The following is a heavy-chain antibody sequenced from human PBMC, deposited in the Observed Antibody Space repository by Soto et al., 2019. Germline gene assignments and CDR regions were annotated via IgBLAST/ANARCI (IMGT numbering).Heavy chain of an antibody. D-gene: IGHD3-10*01. Sequence: EMQLVESGGGLVQPGGSLRLSCEASKFTFASYWMTWVRRAPGKGLEWVANVRQDGGETYYVDSVKGRFTISRDNAKNSVYLHMNNLRPEDTAVYYCARGGGSIGGVIDYWGQGTLVAVSS. J-gene: IGHJ4*02. V-gene: IGHV3-7*05. CDR2: VRQDGGET. CDR1: KFTFASYW. CDR3: ARGGGSIGGVIDY.